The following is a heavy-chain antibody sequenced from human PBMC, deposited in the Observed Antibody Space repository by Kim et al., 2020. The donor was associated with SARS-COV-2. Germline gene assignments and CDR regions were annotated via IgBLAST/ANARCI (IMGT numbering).Heavy chain of an antibody. CDR3: ARGPGGYYYGSGSPLEGYY. V-gene: IGHV1-69*02. D-gene: IGHD3-10*01. CDR2: IIPILGIA. Sequence: SVKVSCKASGGTFSSYTISWVRQAPGQGLEWMGRIIPILGIANYAQKFQGRVTITADKSTSTAYMELSSLRSEDTAVYYCARGPGGYYYGSGSPLEGYYWGQGTLVTVSS. J-gene: IGHJ4*02. CDR1: GGTFSSYT.